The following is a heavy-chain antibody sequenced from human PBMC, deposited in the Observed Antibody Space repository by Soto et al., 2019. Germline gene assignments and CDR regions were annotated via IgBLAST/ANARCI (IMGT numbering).Heavy chain of an antibody. Sequence: SETLSLTCAVYGGSFSGYYWTWIRQPPGTGLEWIGEINHSGSTNYNPSLKSRVTISVDTSKNQFSLKLSSVTAADTAVYYCARQLLWFGELFDVYGMDVWGQGTTVTVSS. V-gene: IGHV4-34*01. CDR3: ARQLLWFGELFDVYGMDV. D-gene: IGHD3-10*01. J-gene: IGHJ6*02. CDR2: INHSGST. CDR1: GGSFSGYY.